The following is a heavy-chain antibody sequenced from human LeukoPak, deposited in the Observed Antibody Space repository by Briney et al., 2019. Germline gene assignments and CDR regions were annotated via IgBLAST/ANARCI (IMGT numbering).Heavy chain of an antibody. CDR3: AEDDKWALWFGDLRH. V-gene: IGHV3-30*02. CDR2: IRGDDSDT. D-gene: IGHD3-10*01. Sequence: GGSLRLSCAASGFTFSAYGIPWVRQPPGKGLEWVALIRGDDSDTSYADSVKGRFTISRDNSKNTVYLQVNSLRAEDTGVYYFAEDDKWALWFGDLRHWGQGVLGTVSS. CDR1: GFTFSAYG. J-gene: IGHJ4*02.